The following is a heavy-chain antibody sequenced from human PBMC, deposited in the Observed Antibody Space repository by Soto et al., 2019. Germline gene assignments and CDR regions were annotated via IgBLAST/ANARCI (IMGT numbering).Heavy chain of an antibody. Sequence: SETLSLTCSVSGGSISSPSYYWGWIRQPPGKGLEWIGSIYYSGNTYYNPSLKSRVTIFVDTSRNQFSLKVNSVTAADTAVYYCAKDRERDAWYEDYWGQGTLVTVSS. J-gene: IGHJ4*02. CDR1: GGSISSPSYY. D-gene: IGHD6-13*01. V-gene: IGHV4-39*02. CDR3: AKDRERDAWYEDY. CDR2: IYYSGNT.